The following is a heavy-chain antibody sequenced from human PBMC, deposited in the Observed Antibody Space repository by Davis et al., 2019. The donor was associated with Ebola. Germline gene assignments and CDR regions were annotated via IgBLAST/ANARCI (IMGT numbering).Heavy chain of an antibody. J-gene: IGHJ6*02. CDR2: ISAYNGNT. V-gene: IGHV1-18*01. D-gene: IGHD2-2*01. Sequence: AASVKVSCKASGYTFTSYGISWVRQAPGQGLEWMGWISAYNGNTNYAQKLQGRVTMTTDTSTSTAYMELSSLRSEDTAVYYCARDWCSSATCYAGYYNGMDVWGQGTTVTVSS. CDR3: ARDWCSSATCYAGYYNGMDV. CDR1: GYTFTSYG.